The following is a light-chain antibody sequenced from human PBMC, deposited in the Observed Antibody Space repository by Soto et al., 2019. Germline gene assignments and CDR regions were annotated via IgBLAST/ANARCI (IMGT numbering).Light chain of an antibody. Sequence: EIVLTQSPGTLSLSPGERATLSCRASQSVSSIYLAWYQQRPGQAPRLLIYGASSRATGIPDRFSGSGSGTDFTLTISRLEPEDFAVYYCQQYGSSPSRTFGQGTKVDIK. V-gene: IGKV3-20*01. CDR1: QSVSSIY. CDR3: QQYGSSPSRT. CDR2: GAS. J-gene: IGKJ1*01.